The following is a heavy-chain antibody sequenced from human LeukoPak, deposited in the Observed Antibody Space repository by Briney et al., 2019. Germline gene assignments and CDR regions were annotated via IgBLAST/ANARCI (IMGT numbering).Heavy chain of an antibody. D-gene: IGHD3-10*01. CDR1: GFTFSSYA. CDR2: ISGSGGST. CDR3: AKDLLEPEYYYGSGSSYYYYYGMDV. V-gene: IGHV3-23*01. J-gene: IGHJ6*02. Sequence: GGSLRLSCAASGFTFSSYAMSWVRQAPGKGLEWVSAISGSGGSTFYADSVKGRFTISRDNSKNTLYLQMNSLRAEDTAVYYCAKDLLEPEYYYGSGSSYYYYYGMDVWGQGTTVTVSS.